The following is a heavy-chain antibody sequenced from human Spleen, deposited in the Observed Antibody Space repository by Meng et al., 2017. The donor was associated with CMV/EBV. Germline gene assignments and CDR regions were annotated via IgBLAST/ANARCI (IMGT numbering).Heavy chain of an antibody. J-gene: IGHJ4*02. D-gene: IGHD3-10*01. CDR3: ARGILVWFGETRGSYYFDY. CDR1: FEEYG. CDR2: ITWNGEFT. V-gene: IGHV3-20*03. Sequence: FEEYGMSGVRQAPGEGLGWVAGITWNGEFTGYADSVKGRFTISRDNAKNSLYLQMTSLRAEDTALYYCARGILVWFGETRGSYYFDYWGQGTLVTVSS.